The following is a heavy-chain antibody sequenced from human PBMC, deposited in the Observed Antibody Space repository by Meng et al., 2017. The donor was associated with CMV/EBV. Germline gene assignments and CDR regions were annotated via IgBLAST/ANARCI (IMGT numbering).Heavy chain of an antibody. D-gene: IGHD1-26*01. J-gene: IGHJ6*02. V-gene: IGHV4-61*01. Sequence: SETLSLTCTVSGGSVSSGSYYWSWIRQPPGKGLEWIGYICYSGSTNYNPSLKSRVTISVDTSKNQFSLKLSSVTAADTAVYYCARRGRQYYSYGMDVWGQGTTVTVSS. CDR3: ARRGRQYYSYGMDV. CDR2: ICYSGST. CDR1: GGSVSSGSYY.